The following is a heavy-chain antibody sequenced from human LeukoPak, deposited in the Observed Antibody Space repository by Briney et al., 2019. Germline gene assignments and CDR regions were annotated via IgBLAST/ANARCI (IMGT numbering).Heavy chain of an antibody. Sequence: SETLSLTCTVSGGSISSYYWSWIRQPLGKGLEWIGYIYYSGSTNYNPSLKSRVTISVDTSKNQFSLKLSSVTAEDTAVYYCARGSSGWYNGMDVWGQGTTVTVSS. J-gene: IGHJ6*02. CDR2: IYYSGST. CDR1: GGSISSYY. D-gene: IGHD6-19*01. V-gene: IGHV4-59*01. CDR3: ARGSSGWYNGMDV.